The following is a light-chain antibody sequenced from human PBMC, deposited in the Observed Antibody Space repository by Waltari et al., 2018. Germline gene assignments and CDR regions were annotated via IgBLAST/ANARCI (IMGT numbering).Light chain of an antibody. CDR1: LSIDDS. CDR2: GAS. Sequence: EIVMTQSPATLSVSRGGSATLSCRASLSIDDSLAWYQQKPGQPPRLLIPGASTGATGIPVRFSGSGSGTAFTLTITGLQSEDFAVYFCQQYNQWPLTFGRGTKVEIK. V-gene: IGKV3-15*01. J-gene: IGKJ4*01. CDR3: QQYNQWPLT.